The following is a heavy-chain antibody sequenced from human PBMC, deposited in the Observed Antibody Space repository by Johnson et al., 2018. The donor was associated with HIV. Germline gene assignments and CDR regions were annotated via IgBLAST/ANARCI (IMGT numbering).Heavy chain of an antibody. D-gene: IGHD3-3*01. Sequence: EMQLVESGGGLVQPGGSLRLSCAASGFTFSSYDMHWVRQATGKGLEWVSAIGTAGDTYYPGSVKGRFTISRENAKNSLYLQMNSLRAGDTAVYYCARGISQPYYNFWSGYHYPDAFDIWGQGTMVTVSS. J-gene: IGHJ3*02. CDR2: IGTAGDT. CDR3: ARGISQPYYNFWSGYHYPDAFDI. V-gene: IGHV3-13*01. CDR1: GFTFSSYD.